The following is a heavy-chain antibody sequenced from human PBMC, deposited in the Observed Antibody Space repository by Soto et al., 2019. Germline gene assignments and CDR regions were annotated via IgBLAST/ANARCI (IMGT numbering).Heavy chain of an antibody. V-gene: IGHV2-5*02. CDR2: IYWDDDK. CDR3: AHSWEQQGELTPSFQH. CDR1: GFSLSTSGVG. Sequence: SGPTLVNPTQTLTLTCTFSGFSLSTSGVGVGWIRQPPGKALEWLALIYWDDDKRYSPPLKSRLTITKDTSKNQVVLTMTNMDPVDTATYYCAHSWEQQGELTPSFQHWGQGTLVTVSS. D-gene: IGHD1-7*01. J-gene: IGHJ1*01.